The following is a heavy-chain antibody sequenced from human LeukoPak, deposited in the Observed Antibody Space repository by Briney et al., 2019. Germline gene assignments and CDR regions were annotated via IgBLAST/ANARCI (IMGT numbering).Heavy chain of an antibody. CDR2: IKPSGGST. CDR1: GYTFSSYY. D-gene: IGHD1-1*01. J-gene: IGHJ5*02. Sequence: ASVKVSCKASGYTFSSYYMHWVRQAPGQGLEWMGIIKPSGGSTSYAQKFQGRVTMTRDMSTSTVYMELSSLRSEDTAVYYCARDYNRRANWFDPWGQGTLVTVSS. V-gene: IGHV1-46*01. CDR3: ARDYNRRANWFDP.